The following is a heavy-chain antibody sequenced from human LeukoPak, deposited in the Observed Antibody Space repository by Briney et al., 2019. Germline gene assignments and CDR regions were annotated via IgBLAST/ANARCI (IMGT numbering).Heavy chain of an antibody. CDR3: ARDYGDYGSGVDP. Sequence: SETLSLTCTVSGGSISSGGYYWSWIRQHPGKGLEWIGYIYYSGSTNYNPSLKSRVTISVDKSKNQFSLKLSSVTAADTAVYYCARDYGDYGSGVDPWGQGTLVTVSS. CDR2: IYYSGST. D-gene: IGHD4-17*01. CDR1: GGSISSGGYY. J-gene: IGHJ5*02. V-gene: IGHV4-31*03.